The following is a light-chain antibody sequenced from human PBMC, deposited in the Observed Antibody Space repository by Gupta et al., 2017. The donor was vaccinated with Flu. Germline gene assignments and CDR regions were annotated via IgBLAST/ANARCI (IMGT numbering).Light chain of an antibody. CDR1: QSISSW. V-gene: IGKV1-5*03. CDR2: KAF. Sequence: PSTLSASVGDRVTITCRASQSISSWLAWYQQKPGKAPKLLIYKAFSLESGVPSRFSGSGSGTEFSLTISSLQPDDFATYYCQQYSNYPLTFGGGTKVEIQ. CDR3: QQYSNYPLT. J-gene: IGKJ4*01.